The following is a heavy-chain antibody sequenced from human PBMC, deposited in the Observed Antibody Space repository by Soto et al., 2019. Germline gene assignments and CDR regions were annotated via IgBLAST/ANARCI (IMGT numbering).Heavy chain of an antibody. CDR3: ARPVPAAGYYYGMDV. Sequence: QVQLVQSGAEVKKPGSSVKVSCKASAGTFSSYAISWVRQAPGQGLEWLGGIIPIFGTASYAQKFQGRVTITADESTSTAYMELSSLRSEDTAVYYCARPVPAAGYYYGMDVWGQGTTVTVSS. CDR2: IIPIFGTA. CDR1: AGTFSSYA. V-gene: IGHV1-69*12. D-gene: IGHD2-2*01. J-gene: IGHJ6*02.